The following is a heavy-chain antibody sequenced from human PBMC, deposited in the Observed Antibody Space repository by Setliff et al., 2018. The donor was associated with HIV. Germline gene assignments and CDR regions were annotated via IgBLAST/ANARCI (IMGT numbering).Heavy chain of an antibody. V-gene: IGHV3-11*04. Sequence: LRLSCAASGFAFNDYYMTWIRQAPGKGLEWLSSIATSGSTTYYADSVKGRFTISRDNSKNMLYLQMNSLRTEDTAVYYCTKPTTVVTSYYFDSWGQGTQVTVSS. CDR1: GFAFNDYY. J-gene: IGHJ4*02. CDR2: IATSGSTT. D-gene: IGHD4-17*01. CDR3: TKPTTVVTSYYFDS.